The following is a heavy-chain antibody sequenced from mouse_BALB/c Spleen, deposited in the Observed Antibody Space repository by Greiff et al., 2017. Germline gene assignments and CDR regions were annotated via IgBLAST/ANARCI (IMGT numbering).Heavy chain of an antibody. CDR1: GFTFSDYY. V-gene: IGHV5-4*02. J-gene: IGHJ4*01. Sequence: EVKVVESGGGLVKPGGSLKLSCAASGFTFSDYYMYWVRQTPEKRLEWVATISDGGSYTYYPDSVKGRFTISRDNAKNNLYLQMSSLKSEDTAMYYCARVYGNYGYAMDYWGQGTSVTVSS. CDR2: ISDGGSYT. CDR3: ARVYGNYGYAMDY. D-gene: IGHD2-1*01.